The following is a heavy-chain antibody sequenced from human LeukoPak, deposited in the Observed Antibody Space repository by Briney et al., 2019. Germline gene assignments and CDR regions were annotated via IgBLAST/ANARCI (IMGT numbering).Heavy chain of an antibody. Sequence: SETLSLTCAVYGGSFSGYYWSWIRQPPGKGLEWIGKINHSGSTNYNPSLKSRVTISVDTSKNQFSLKLSSVTAADTAVYYCARSALKKNIAVAGTYYFDYWGQGTLVTVSS. CDR2: INHSGST. J-gene: IGHJ4*02. CDR1: GGSFSGYY. CDR3: ARSALKKNIAVAGTYYFDY. V-gene: IGHV4-34*01. D-gene: IGHD6-19*01.